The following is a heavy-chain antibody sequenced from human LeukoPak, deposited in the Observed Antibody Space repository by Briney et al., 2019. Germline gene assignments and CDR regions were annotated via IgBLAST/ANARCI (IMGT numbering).Heavy chain of an antibody. CDR2: IYHSGST. J-gene: IGHJ6*03. CDR1: GGSISSGGYY. Sequence: SQTLSLTCTVSGGSISSGGYYWSWIRQPPGKGLEWIGYIYHSGSTYYNPSLKSRVTISVDRSKNQFSLKLSSVTAADTAVYYCARAGGYYYYMDVWGKGTTVTVSS. CDR3: ARAGGYYYYMDV. D-gene: IGHD3-16*01. V-gene: IGHV4-30-2*01.